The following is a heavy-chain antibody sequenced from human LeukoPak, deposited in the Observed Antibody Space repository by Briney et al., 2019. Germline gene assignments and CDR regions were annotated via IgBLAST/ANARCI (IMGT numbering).Heavy chain of an antibody. CDR2: INQDGSDK. V-gene: IGHV3-7*03. CDR3: ARENYGVFES. J-gene: IGHJ4*02. D-gene: IGHD4/OR15-4a*01. Sequence: GGSLRLSCAASGFTFSSSAMSWVRQAPGKGLEWVASINQDGSDKNYVDSVRGRFTTSRDNAKNSLHLQMNSLRAEDTAVYYCARENYGVFESWGQGTLVIVAS. CDR1: GFTFSSSA.